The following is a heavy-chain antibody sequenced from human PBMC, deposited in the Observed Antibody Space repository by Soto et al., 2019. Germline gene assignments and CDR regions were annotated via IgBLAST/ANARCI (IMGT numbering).Heavy chain of an antibody. V-gene: IGHV3-74*01. CDR1: GFTFSSYW. CDR2: INSDGSST. J-gene: IGHJ6*02. Sequence: GGSLRLSCAASGFTFSSYWMHWVRQAPGKGLVWVSRINSDGSSTSYADSVKGRFTISRDNAKNTLYLQMNSLRAEDTTVYYCARVEGGTLYYYYGMDVWGQGTTVTVSS. D-gene: IGHD1-1*01. CDR3: ARVEGGTLYYYYGMDV.